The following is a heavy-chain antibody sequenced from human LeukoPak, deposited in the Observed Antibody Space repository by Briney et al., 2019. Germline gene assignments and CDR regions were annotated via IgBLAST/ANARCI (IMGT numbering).Heavy chain of an antibody. D-gene: IGHD4-17*01. Sequence: SEALSLTCTVSGGSISSSSYYWGWIRQPPGKGLEWIGTMYYNGDTYYNPSVKSRVTISVDTSKNQFSLKLSSVTAADTAVYYCASTVKHYYYYYMDVWGKGTTVTISS. CDR2: MYYNGDT. CDR3: ASTVKHYYYYYMDV. V-gene: IGHV4-39*07. CDR1: GGSISSSSYY. J-gene: IGHJ6*03.